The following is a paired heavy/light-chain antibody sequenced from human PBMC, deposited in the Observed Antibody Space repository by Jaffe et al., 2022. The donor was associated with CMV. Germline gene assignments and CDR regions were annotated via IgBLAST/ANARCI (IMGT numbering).Light chain of an antibody. J-gene: IGKJ2*01. Sequence: DVVMTQSALSLPVTLGQPASISCRSSQSLVASDGSTFLSWYQQRPGQSPRRLIYKVSNRDSGVPDRFSGSGSGTDFTLQISRVEAEDVAVYYCMQGTHWPRTFGQGTKLEIK. V-gene: IGKV2-30*01. CDR3: MQGTHWPRT. CDR1: QSLVASDGSTF. CDR2: KVS.
Heavy chain of an antibody. J-gene: IGHJ5*02. CDR1: GFTFSDVY. V-gene: IGHV3-11*01. Sequence: QAQVVESGGGLVRPGGSLRLSCAASGFTFSDVYMGWIRQAPGRGLEWVSYISGSGTTTYYLDSVKGRFTISRDNARKSLYLQMNSLRVEDTALYYCATSAVVASDTWGQGTLVTVSS. CDR2: ISGSGTTT. CDR3: ATSAVVASDT. D-gene: IGHD2-15*01.